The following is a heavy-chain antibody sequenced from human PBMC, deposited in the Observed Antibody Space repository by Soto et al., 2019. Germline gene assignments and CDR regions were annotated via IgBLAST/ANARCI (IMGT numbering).Heavy chain of an antibody. CDR1: GFTFSSYS. CDR2: ISSSSSTI. J-gene: IGHJ4*02. Sequence: GGSLRLSCAASGFTFSSYSMNWVRQAPGKGLEWVSYISSSSSTIYYADSVKGRFTISRDNAKNSLYLQMNSLRAEDTAVYYCAIKTRAVLNPPLDYYWGQGTLVTVSS. D-gene: IGHD3-3*01. V-gene: IGHV3-48*01. CDR3: AIKTRAVLNPPLDYY.